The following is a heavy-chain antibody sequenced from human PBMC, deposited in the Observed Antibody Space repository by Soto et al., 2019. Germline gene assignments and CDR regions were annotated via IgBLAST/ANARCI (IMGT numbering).Heavy chain of an antibody. J-gene: IGHJ4*02. V-gene: IGHV3-9*01. CDR3: VKDRGAGRRGAFDY. D-gene: IGHD6-6*01. CDR1: GFTFDDYA. Sequence: EVQLVESGGGLVQPGRSLRLSCAVSGFTFDDYAMHWVRQAPGKGLEWVSNINWDSGFIDYADSVKGRFTISRDNAKNSLYLQMSSLRPEDSAFYYCVKDRGAGRRGAFDYWGQGTLVTVSS. CDR2: INWDSGFI.